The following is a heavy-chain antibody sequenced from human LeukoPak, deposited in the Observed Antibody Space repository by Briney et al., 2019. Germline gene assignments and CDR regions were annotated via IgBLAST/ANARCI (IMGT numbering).Heavy chain of an antibody. D-gene: IGHD3-3*01. CDR3: GTSRWSGVVDS. J-gene: IGHJ5*01. CDR2: IDRDGLRE. V-gene: IGHV3-74*01. CDR1: TRYFTNYW. Sequence: GGSLRLSCTASTRYFTNYWMHWVRQVPGKGLAWLSRIDRDGLREDYADSVRGRFTISRHNAKSTTYLQMNSLRAEDTAVYYCGTSRWSGVVDSWGQRTLVTVSS.